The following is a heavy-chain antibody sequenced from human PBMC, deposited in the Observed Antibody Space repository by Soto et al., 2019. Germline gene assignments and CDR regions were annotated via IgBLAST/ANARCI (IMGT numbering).Heavy chain of an antibody. CDR2: IYYSGST. J-gene: IGHJ5*02. CDR1: GGSVSSGDYY. D-gene: IGHD5-18*01. Sequence: SETLSLSCTVSGGSVSSGDYYWSWIRQPPGKGLEWIGYIYYSGSTNYNPSLKSRVSISLDTSKNQFSLRLASVTAADTAVYYCARIPVDTYMINWFDPWGQGTLVTVSS. V-gene: IGHV4-61*08. CDR3: ARIPVDTYMINWFDP.